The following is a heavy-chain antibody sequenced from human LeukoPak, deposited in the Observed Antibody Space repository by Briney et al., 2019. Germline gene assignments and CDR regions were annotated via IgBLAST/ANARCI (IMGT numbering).Heavy chain of an antibody. V-gene: IGHV3-23*01. CDR2: ISGSGGST. CDR1: GFTFSSYA. J-gene: IGHJ4*02. D-gene: IGHD2-15*01. CDR3: AKTADDCSGGSCYFDY. Sequence: GGSLRLSCAASGFTFSSYAMSWVRQAPGKGLEWVSAISGSGGSTYYADSVKGRFTISRDNSKNTLYLQMNSLRAEDTAVYYCAKTADDCSGGSCYFDYWGQGTLVTVSP.